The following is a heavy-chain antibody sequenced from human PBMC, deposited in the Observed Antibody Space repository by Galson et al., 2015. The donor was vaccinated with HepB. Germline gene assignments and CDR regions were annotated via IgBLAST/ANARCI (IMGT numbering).Heavy chain of an antibody. D-gene: IGHD2/OR15-2a*01. Sequence: SLRLSCAASGFTFSNYGMQWVRQAPGKGLEWVTVIAHDGTVTHYTDSVRGRFTVSRDNSKNMLYLYMNSLRPDDTAVYFCAKERDARMSSSLNYWGQGALVTVSS. CDR2: IAHDGTVT. CDR3: AKERDARMSSSLNY. CDR1: GFTFSNYG. J-gene: IGHJ4*02. V-gene: IGHV3-30*18.